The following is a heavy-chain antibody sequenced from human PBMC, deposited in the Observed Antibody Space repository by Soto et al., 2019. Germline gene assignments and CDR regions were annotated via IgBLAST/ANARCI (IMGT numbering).Heavy chain of an antibody. V-gene: IGHV6-1*01. J-gene: IGHJ4*02. D-gene: IGHD6-19*01. CDR3: ARTYDPGYSSGWYYFDY. Sequence: SQTLSLTCAISGDSVSSNSAAWNWIRQSPSRGLEWLGRTYYRSKWDNDYAVSVKSRMTINPDTSKNQFSLQLNSGTPEDTAVYYCARTYDPGYSSGWYYFDYWGQGTLVTVSS. CDR1: GDSVSSNSAA. CDR2: TYYRSKWDN.